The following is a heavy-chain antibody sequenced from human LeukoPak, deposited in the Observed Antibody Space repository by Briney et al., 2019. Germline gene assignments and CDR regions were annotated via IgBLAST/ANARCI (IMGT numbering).Heavy chain of an antibody. CDR1: GFXFSSYY. D-gene: IGHD2-15*01. CDR2: ISSSSSYI. J-gene: IGHJ4*02. V-gene: IGHV3-21*01. CDR3: ARAYCSGGSCYPFDY. Sequence: GGSLRLSCAASGFXFSSYYINWVRQAPGKGLEWVSPISSSSSYIYYADSVKGRFTISRDTAKNSLYLQMNSLRAEDTAVYYCARAYCSGGSCYPFDYWGQGTLVTVSS.